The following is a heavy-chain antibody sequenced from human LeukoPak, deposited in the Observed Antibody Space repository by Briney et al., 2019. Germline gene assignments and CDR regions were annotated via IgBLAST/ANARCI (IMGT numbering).Heavy chain of an antibody. CDR1: GFNFNIYS. V-gene: IGHV3-48*04. D-gene: IGHD6-6*01. CDR2: INGINSI. J-gene: IGHJ2*01. CDR3: ARSREYYFEV. Sequence: GGSLRLSCAASGFNFNIYSVNWVRQAPGKGLEWISYINGINSIYYAESVKGRFTISRDNAKNSLYLQMDSLRADDTALYYCARSREYYFEVWGRGTPVTVSS.